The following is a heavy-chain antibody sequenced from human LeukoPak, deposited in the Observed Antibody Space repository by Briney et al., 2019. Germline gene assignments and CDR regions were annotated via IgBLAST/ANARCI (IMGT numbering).Heavy chain of an antibody. CDR2: ISSSGIDM. D-gene: IGHD3-16*01. V-gene: IGHV3-21*01. CDR1: GFSLSYYN. J-gene: IGHJ3*01. CDR3: VRDRSHDDAFDL. Sequence: PGGSLRLSCEASGFSLSYYNFNWVRQAPGKGLEWVSSISSSGIDMYYADSLKGRFTISRDNAKNSLYLHMSSLRVEDTAVYYCVRDRSHDDAFDLWGQGTMVTVSS.